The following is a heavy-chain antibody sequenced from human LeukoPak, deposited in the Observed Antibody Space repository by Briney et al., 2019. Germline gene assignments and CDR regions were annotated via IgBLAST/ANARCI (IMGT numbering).Heavy chain of an antibody. Sequence: SVKVSCKASGGTFSSYAISWVRQAPGQGLEWMGGIIPIFGTANYAQKFQGRVTITADESTSTAYMELSSLRSEDTAVYYRASTVDILTGYAQYYYYGMDVWGKGTTVTVSS. V-gene: IGHV1-69*01. J-gene: IGHJ6*04. D-gene: IGHD3-9*01. CDR3: ASTVDILTGYAQYYYYGMDV. CDR2: IIPIFGTA. CDR1: GGTFSSYA.